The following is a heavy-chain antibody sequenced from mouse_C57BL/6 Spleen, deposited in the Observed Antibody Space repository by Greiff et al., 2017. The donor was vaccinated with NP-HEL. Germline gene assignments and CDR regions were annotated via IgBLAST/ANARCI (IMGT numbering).Heavy chain of an antibody. CDR1: GYTFTSYW. J-gene: IGHJ2*01. Sequence: QVQLQQPGAELVMPGASVKLSCKASGYTFTSYWMHWVKQRPGQGLEWIGEIDPSDSYTNYNQKFKGKSTLTVDKSSSTAYMQLSSLTSEDSAVYYCARSVYYGSSYPSFDYWGQGTTLTVSS. V-gene: IGHV1-69*01. D-gene: IGHD1-1*01. CDR3: ARSVYYGSSYPSFDY. CDR2: IDPSDSYT.